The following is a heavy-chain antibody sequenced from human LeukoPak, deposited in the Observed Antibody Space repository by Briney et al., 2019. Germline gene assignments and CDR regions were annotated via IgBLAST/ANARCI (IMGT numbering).Heavy chain of an antibody. J-gene: IGHJ4*02. D-gene: IGHD7-27*01. CDR2: IIPIFGTA. CDR1: GGTSSSYA. CDR3: VGGAPNWGFDY. V-gene: IGHV1-69*05. Sequence: GASVKVSCKASGGTSSSYAISWVRQAPGQGLEWMGGIIPIFGTANYAQKFQGRVTMTRNTSISTAYMELTSLRSEDTAVYYCVGGAPNWGFDYWGQGTLVTVSS.